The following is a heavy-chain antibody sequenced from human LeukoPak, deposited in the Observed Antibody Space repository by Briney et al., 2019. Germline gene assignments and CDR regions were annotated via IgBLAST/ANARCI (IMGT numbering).Heavy chain of an antibody. Sequence: SETLSLTCAVYGGSFSGYYWSWIRQPPGKGLEWIGEINHSGSTNYNPSLKSRVTISVDTSKNQFSLKLSFVTAADTAVYYCARGGRGYSALRPQRFDPWGQGTLVTVSS. CDR1: GGSFSGYY. D-gene: IGHD5-12*01. J-gene: IGHJ5*02. CDR3: ARGGRGYSALRPQRFDP. CDR2: INHSGST. V-gene: IGHV4-34*01.